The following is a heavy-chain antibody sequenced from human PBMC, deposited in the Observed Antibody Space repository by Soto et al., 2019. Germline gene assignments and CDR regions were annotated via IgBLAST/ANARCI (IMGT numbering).Heavy chain of an antibody. V-gene: IGHV1-3*01. CDR2: INAGNGNT. D-gene: IGHD3-9*01. CDR1: GYTFTSYA. J-gene: IGHJ6*02. CDR3: ARAYYDILTVNNYYGMDV. Sequence: ASVKVSCKASGYTFTSYAMHWVRQAPGQRLEWMGWINAGNGNTKYSQKFQGRVSITRDTSASTAYMELSSLRSEDTAVYYCARAYYDILTVNNYYGMDVWGQGTTVTVSS.